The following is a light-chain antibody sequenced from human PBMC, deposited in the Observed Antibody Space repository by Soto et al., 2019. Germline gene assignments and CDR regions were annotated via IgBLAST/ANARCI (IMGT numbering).Light chain of an antibody. Sequence: EIVLTQSPGTLSLSPGERATLSCRASQSVSSSYLAWYQQKPGQAHRLXIYGAYSRATGIQDRFSGSGSGTDFTLTIRRLEPEDFAVNYCKQYGSSPRTFGQGTKVDIK. CDR2: GAY. J-gene: IGKJ1*01. CDR3: KQYGSSPRT. CDR1: QSVSSSY. V-gene: IGKV3-20*01.